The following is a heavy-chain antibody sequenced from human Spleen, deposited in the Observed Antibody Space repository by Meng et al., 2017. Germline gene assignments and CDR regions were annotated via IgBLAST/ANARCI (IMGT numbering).Heavy chain of an antibody. CDR1: GGSISSSSYY. CDR2: IKQDGSEK. D-gene: IGHD2-2*01. J-gene: IGHJ4*02. CDR3: AREGYDCSSTSCFYYFDY. Sequence: ETLSLTCTVSGGSISSSSYYWGWVRQAPGKGLEWVANIKQDGSEKYYVDSVKGRFTISRDNAKNSLYLQMNSLRAEDTAVYYCAREGYDCSSTSCFYYFDYWGQGTLVTVSS. V-gene: IGHV3-7*01.